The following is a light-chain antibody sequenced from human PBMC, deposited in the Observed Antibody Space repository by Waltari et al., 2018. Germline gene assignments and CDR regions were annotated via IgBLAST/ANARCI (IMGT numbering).Light chain of an antibody. V-gene: IGKV3-15*01. J-gene: IGKJ1*01. CDR2: VAP. CDR3: QQYNNWPPWT. CDR1: QSVGSN. Sequence: ETVMTQSPAPLSVSPGETATLSCRASQSVGSNLAWYQQNPGQPPRPLIYVAPPRATGIPAKFSGSGSGTEFTLTISSLQSEDFAVYYCQQYNNWPPWTFGQGTKVEI.